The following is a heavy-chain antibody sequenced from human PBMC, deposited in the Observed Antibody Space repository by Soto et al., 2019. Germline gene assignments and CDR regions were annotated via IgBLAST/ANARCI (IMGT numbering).Heavy chain of an antibody. D-gene: IGHD2-2*01. CDR1: GGTFSNYA. J-gene: IGHJ6*02. CDR3: ARVVILVQTASNHYYYHMDV. CDR2: IIPIVGTG. V-gene: IGHV1-69*01. Sequence: QVQLVQSGAEVRKPGSSVTVSCKASGGTFSNYAISWVRQAPGQGLEWMGGIIPIVGTGSYAQKFQGRVTITEDEPTTTAYMELSSLRFEDKDVYYCARVVILVQTASNHYYYHMDVWGPGTTVTVSS.